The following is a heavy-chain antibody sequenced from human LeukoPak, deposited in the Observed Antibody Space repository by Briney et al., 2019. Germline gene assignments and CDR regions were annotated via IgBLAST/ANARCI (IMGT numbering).Heavy chain of an antibody. CDR1: RGTFSSYA. CDR2: IIPIFGTA. V-gene: IGHV1-69*05. Sequence: PVKVSCKASRGTFSSYAISWVRQAPGQGLEWMGGIIPIFGTANYAQKLQGRVTMTTDTSTSTAYMELRSPRSDDTAVYYCARDRGYSYAQIYYFDYWGQGTLVTVSS. D-gene: IGHD5-18*01. CDR3: ARDRGYSYAQIYYFDY. J-gene: IGHJ4*02.